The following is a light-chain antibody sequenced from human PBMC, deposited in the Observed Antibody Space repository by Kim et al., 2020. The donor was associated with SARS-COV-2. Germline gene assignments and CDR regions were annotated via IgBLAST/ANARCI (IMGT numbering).Light chain of an antibody. CDR3: GTWDDSLNEVL. CDR2: RNS. CDR1: TSNIGRNS. J-gene: IGLJ2*01. V-gene: IGLV1-44*01. Sequence: GQRVTISCSGRTSNIGRNSVNWYQHLPETAPKLLIYRNSERSSGVPDRFSASKSGTSASLAISGLQSEDEADYYCGTWDDSLNEVLFGGGTKVTVL.